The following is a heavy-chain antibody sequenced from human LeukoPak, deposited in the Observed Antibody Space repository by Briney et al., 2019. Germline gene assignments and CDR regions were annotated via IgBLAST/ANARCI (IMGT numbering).Heavy chain of an antibody. CDR2: VNHRGDT. CDR1: GGSFSGYY. J-gene: IGHJ2*01. D-gene: IGHD7-27*01. V-gene: IGHV4-34*01. CDR3: ARGWGRRRYFDL. Sequence: SETLSLTCAVYGGSFSGYYWSWIRQPPGKGLEWIGEVNHRGDTIYNPSLKSRVTISVDTSKNQFSLKLSSVTAADTAVYYCARGWGRRRYFDLWGRGTLVTVSS.